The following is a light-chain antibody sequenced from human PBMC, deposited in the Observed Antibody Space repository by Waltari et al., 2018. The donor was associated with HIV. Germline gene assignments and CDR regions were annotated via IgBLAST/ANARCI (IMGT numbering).Light chain of an antibody. Sequence: QSALTQPAPVSGSPGQSITISCTGTSRDVGGYNYVSWYQHHPGKAPKLMIYDVSNRPSGVSNRFSGSKSRNTASLTISGLQAEDEADYYCNSYTTSSTLHVVFGGGTKLTVL. CDR2: DVS. CDR1: SRDVGGYNY. CDR3: NSYTTSSTLHVV. V-gene: IGLV2-14*03. J-gene: IGLJ2*01.